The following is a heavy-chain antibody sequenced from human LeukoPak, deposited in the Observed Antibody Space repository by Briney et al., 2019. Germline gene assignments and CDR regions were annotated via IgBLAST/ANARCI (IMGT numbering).Heavy chain of an antibody. CDR1: GYTFTSYG. CDR2: TSAYNGNT. V-gene: IGHV1-18*01. Sequence: ASVKVSCKASGYTFTSYGISWVRQAPGQGLEWMGWTSAYNGNTNYAQKLQGRVTMTTDTSTSTAYMELRSLRSDDTAVYYCAGVRGASSGRAWAFDIWGQGTMVTVSS. CDR3: AGVRGASSGRAWAFDI. D-gene: IGHD2-15*01. J-gene: IGHJ3*02.